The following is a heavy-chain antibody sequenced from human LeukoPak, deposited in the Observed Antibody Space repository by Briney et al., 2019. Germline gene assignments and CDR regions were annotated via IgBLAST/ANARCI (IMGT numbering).Heavy chain of an antibody. J-gene: IGHJ3*02. CDR2: IKQDGSEK. V-gene: IGHV3-7*01. D-gene: IGHD4-23*01. CDR1: GFTFSSYW. Sequence: GGSLRLSCVASGFTFSSYWMSWVRQAPGKGLEWVANIKQDGSEKYYVDSVKGRFTISRDNAKNSLYLQMNSLRAEDTAVYYCARPILRWSYDAFDIWGQGTMVTVSS. CDR3: ARPILRWSYDAFDI.